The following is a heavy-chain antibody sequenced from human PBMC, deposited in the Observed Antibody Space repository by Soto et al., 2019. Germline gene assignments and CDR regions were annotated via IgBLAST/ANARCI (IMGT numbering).Heavy chain of an antibody. Sequence: PSETLSLTCTVSGDSMTSGDYSWSWIRQPPGEGLEWLGYIYRTGNTHYSPSLKSRVSISQDRSKNQFSLELTSVTAADTAVYYCDRGEYQYSIDYWGQGTLVTVSS. CDR1: GDSMTSGDYS. J-gene: IGHJ4*02. CDR2: IYRTGNT. CDR3: DRGEYQYSIDY. V-gene: IGHV4-30-2*01. D-gene: IGHD2-2*01.